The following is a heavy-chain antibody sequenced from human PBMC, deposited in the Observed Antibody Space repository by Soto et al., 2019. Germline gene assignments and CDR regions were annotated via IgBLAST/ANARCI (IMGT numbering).Heavy chain of an antibody. J-gene: IGHJ4*02. Sequence: QVQLVQSGAEVKKPGSSVKVSCKASGGTFSSYAISWVRQAPGQGLEWMGGIIPIFGTANYAQKFQGRVTITADESTSTADMELSSLRSEDTAVYYCARGASAMEPYYFDYWGQGTLVTVSS. CDR3: ARGASAMEPYYFDY. D-gene: IGHD5-18*01. CDR1: GGTFSSYA. CDR2: IIPIFGTA. V-gene: IGHV1-69*01.